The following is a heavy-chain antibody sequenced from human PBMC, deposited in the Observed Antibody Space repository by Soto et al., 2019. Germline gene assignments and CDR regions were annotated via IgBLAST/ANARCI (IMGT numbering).Heavy chain of an antibody. Sequence: GGSLRLSCATSGSTFTNHCMRWVRQAPEKGLEWVANINPEGTKKYYVDSVEGRFTISRDNAKTSLYLQMNSLRAEDTAVYYCARETYCTSINSYGDDYYDIDVWGHGTTVTVSS. V-gene: IGHV3-7*01. CDR1: GSTFTNHC. CDR2: INPEGTKK. J-gene: IGHJ6*02. CDR3: ARETYCTSINSYGDDYYDIDV. D-gene: IGHD2-2*01.